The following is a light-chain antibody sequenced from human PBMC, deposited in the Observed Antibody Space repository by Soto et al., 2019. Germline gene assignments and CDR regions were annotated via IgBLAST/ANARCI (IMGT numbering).Light chain of an antibody. CDR1: QSISSW. CDR3: QQYNSYCT. J-gene: IGKJ1*01. V-gene: IGKV1-5*01. CDR2: DAS. Sequence: DIQITQSPSTLSASVGDRVTITCRASQSISSWLAWYQQKPGKAPKLLIYDASSLESGVPSRFSGSGSGTEFTLTISSLQPDDFATYYCQQYNSYCTFGQGTKVDI.